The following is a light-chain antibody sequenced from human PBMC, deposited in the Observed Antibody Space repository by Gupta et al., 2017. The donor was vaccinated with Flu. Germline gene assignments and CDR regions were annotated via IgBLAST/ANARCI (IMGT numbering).Light chain of an antibody. CDR1: QSVSSSY. CDR2: GAS. J-gene: IGKJ3*01. V-gene: IGKV3-20*01. CDR3: QQYGSSTGVT. Sequence: EIVLTQSPGTLSLSPGERATLSCRASQSVSSSYLAWYQQKPGQAPRLLICGASSRATGIPDRFSGSGSGTDFTLTISRLEPEDFAVYYCQQYGSSTGVTFGHGTKVDIK.